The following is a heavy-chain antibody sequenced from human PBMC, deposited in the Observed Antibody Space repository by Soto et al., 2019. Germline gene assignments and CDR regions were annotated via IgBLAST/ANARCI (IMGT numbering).Heavy chain of an antibody. CDR1: GYSFTSYW. CDR3: ARPFDTSNWYDF. Sequence: LKISCKASGYSFTSYWIGWVRQMPGKGLELMGIIYPEDSDTRYSPSFRGQVTISADKSISTAYLQWSSLRASGTAMYYCARPFDTSNWYDFWGQGTLVTVSS. V-gene: IGHV5-51*01. CDR2: IYPEDSDT. J-gene: IGHJ5*01. D-gene: IGHD2-2*01.